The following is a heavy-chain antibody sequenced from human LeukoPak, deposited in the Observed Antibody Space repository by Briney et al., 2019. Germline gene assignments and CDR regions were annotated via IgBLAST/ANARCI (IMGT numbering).Heavy chain of an antibody. J-gene: IGHJ4*02. V-gene: IGHV3-30*18. CDR1: GFTFSSYG. Sequence: GSLRLSCAASGFTFSSYGMHWVRQAPGKGLEWVAVISYDGSNKYYADSVKGRFTISRDNSKNTLYLQMNSLRAEDTAVYFCAKPYSGSYKGYFDYWGQGTLVTVSS. CDR2: ISYDGSNK. D-gene: IGHD1-26*01. CDR3: AKPYSGSYKGYFDY.